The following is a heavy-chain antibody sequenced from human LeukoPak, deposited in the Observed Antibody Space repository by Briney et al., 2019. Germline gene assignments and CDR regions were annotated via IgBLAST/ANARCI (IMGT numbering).Heavy chain of an antibody. CDR2: IYPGDSDT. CDR1: GYSFTSYW. D-gene: IGHD5-24*01. V-gene: IGHV5-51*01. J-gene: IGHJ3*02. CDR3: ARQEEMATSLDAFDI. Sequence: GESLKISCKGSGYSFTSYWIGWVRQMPGKGLEWMGIIYPGDSDTRYSPSFQGQVTISADKSISTAYLQWSSLKASDTAMYYCARQEEMATSLDAFDIWGQGTMVTVSS.